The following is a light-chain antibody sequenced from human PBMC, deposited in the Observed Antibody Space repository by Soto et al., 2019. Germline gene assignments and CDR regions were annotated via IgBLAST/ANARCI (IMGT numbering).Light chain of an antibody. CDR2: EVT. J-gene: IGLJ2*01. Sequence: QSALTQPASVSGSPGQSITISCTGTSRDIGGYNLVSWYQHHPGTAPKLIIYEVTNRPSGVSNRFSGSKSGNTASLTISGLQAEDEADYYCSSYGALGIFGGGTQLTVL. V-gene: IGLV2-14*01. CDR3: SSYGALGI. CDR1: SRDIGGYNL.